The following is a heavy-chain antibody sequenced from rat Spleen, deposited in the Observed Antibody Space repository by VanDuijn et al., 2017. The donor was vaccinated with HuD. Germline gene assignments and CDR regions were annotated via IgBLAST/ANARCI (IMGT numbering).Heavy chain of an antibody. J-gene: IGHJ2*01. V-gene: IGHV5-17*01. Sequence: EVQLVESGGGLVQPGRSLKFSCAASGFTFSNYDMAWVRQAPTKGLEWVATISYDGSSTYYRDSVKGRFTISRDNAKSTLYLQMDSLRSEDTATYYCSRGTYFRHWGQGVMVTVSS. CDR3: SRGTYFRH. CDR1: GFTFSNYD. D-gene: IGHD4-6*01. CDR2: ISYDGSST.